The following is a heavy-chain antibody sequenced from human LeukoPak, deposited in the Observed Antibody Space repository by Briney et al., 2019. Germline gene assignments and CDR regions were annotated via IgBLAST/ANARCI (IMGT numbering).Heavy chain of an antibody. J-gene: IGHJ4*02. Sequence: PSETLSLTCTLSGGSISSAGSYYWGWIRQPPGKGLEWIGSMSHSGSTYFNPSLESRGSILLDTSKRQFSLKVTSVSAADTAVYYCARGRFRSTWYFDFWGQGVLVTVSS. D-gene: IGHD6-13*01. CDR3: ARGRFRSTWYFDF. V-gene: IGHV4-39*07. CDR2: MSHSGST. CDR1: GGSISSAGSYY.